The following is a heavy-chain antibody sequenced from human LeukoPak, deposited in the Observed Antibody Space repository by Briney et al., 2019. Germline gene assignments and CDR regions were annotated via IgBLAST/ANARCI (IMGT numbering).Heavy chain of an antibody. D-gene: IGHD3-10*01. J-gene: IGHJ4*02. CDR1: EFTFRSYW. CDR2: INSDGSSP. Sequence: PGGSLRLTYAASEFTFRSYWMNWVRQAPAKGLVCVSRINSDGSSPNYADSVKGRFTISRDNAKNTLYLQMNSLRAEDTAVYYCVRDPRFSENFDYWGQGTLVTVSS. CDR3: VRDPRFSENFDY. V-gene: IGHV3-74*01.